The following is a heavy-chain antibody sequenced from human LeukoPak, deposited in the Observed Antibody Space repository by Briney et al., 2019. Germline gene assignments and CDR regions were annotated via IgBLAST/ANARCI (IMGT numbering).Heavy chain of an antibody. Sequence: SSETLSLTCTVSGGSISSSSYYWGWIRQPPGKGLEWIGSIYYSGSTYYNPSLKSRVTISVDTSKNQFSLKLSSVTAADTAVYYCARGGWLPQTSAYYGMDVWGQGTTVTVSS. CDR3: ARGGWLPQTSAYYGMDV. V-gene: IGHV4-39*01. J-gene: IGHJ6*02. CDR1: GGSISSSSYY. CDR2: IYYSGST. D-gene: IGHD5-24*01.